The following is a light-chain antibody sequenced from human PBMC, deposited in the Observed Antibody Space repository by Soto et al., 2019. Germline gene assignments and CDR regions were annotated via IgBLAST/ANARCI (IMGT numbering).Light chain of an antibody. CDR3: QQYGSSPLIT. Sequence: EIVFTKSPATLSVSPGERATLSCRASQNVGGNVAWYQQKPGQAPRLLIYGVSIRATGIPDRFSGSGSGTDFTLTISRLEPEDFAVYHCQQYGSSPLITFGQGTRLEIK. J-gene: IGKJ5*01. V-gene: IGKV3-20*01. CDR1: QNVGGN. CDR2: GVS.